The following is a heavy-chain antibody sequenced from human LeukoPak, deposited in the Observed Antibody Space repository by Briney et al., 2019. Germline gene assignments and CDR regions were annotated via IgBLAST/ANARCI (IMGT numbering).Heavy chain of an antibody. CDR2: ISSSSSYI. CDR1: GFTFSSYS. D-gene: IGHD1-14*01. V-gene: IGHV3-21*01. CDR3: ARSRIKSGNWFDP. J-gene: IGHJ5*02. Sequence: GVLRLSCAASGFTFSSYSMNWVRQAPGKGLEWVSSISSSSSYIYYADSVKGRFTISRDNAKNSLYLQMNSLRAEDTAVYYCARSRIKSGNWFDPWGQGTLVTASS.